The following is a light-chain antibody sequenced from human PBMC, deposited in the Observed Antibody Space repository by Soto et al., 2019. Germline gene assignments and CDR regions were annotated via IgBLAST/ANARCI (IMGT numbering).Light chain of an antibody. CDR3: SSYTGTNVI. CDR2: DVS. V-gene: IGLV2-14*01. Sequence: QSALTQPASVSGSPGQSITISCTGTSSDVGGYNFVSWYQQHPGKAPKFMIYDVSNRPSGVSNRFSGSKSGNTASLTISGLQAEDEADYYCSSYTGTNVIFGGGTKLTVL. CDR1: SSDVGGYNF. J-gene: IGLJ2*01.